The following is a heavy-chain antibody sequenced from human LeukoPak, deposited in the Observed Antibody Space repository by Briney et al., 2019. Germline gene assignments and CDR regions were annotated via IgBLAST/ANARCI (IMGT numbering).Heavy chain of an antibody. J-gene: IGHJ4*02. V-gene: IGHV4-4*07. Sequence: SETLSLTCTVSGDSISNYYWSWIRQPAGKGLQWIGRSHSSGTTTYNPSLRSRITMSVDTSKNQFSLKLSSVTAADTAMYYCAREYDFWSGLTQYYFHYWGQGTLVTVSS. CDR3: AREYDFWSGLTQYYFHY. CDR2: SHSSGTT. D-gene: IGHD3-3*01. CDR1: GDSISNYY.